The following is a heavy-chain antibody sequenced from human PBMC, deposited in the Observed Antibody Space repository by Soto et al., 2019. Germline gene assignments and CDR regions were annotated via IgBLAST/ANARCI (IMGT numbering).Heavy chain of an antibody. Sequence: SQTLSLTCAISGDSVSSNSAAWNWIRQSPSRGLEWLGRTYYRSKWHNDFAASVKSRITIKADTSKNQFSLQLNSVTPEDTAVYYCAGQHQWLDSWGQGTLVTVSS. CDR3: AGQHQWLDS. CDR2: TYYRSKWHN. J-gene: IGHJ4*02. D-gene: IGHD6-19*01. V-gene: IGHV6-1*01. CDR1: GDSVSSNSAA.